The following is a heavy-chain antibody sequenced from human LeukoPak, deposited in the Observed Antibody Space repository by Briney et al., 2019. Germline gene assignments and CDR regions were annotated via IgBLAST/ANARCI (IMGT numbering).Heavy chain of an antibody. J-gene: IGHJ5*02. CDR2: IYTSDSYT. Sequence: GEVLRVSWEGFGNNFTNPLGRGGGPTAREGPGVGGRIYTSDSYTNYSPSFQGHVTISADKSISTAYLQWSSLKASDTAMYYCARTGGGNTVTTYNWFDPWGQGTLVTVSS. CDR3: ARTGGGNTVTTYNWFDP. D-gene: IGHD4-17*01. V-gene: IGHV5-10-1*01. CDR1: GNNFTNPL.